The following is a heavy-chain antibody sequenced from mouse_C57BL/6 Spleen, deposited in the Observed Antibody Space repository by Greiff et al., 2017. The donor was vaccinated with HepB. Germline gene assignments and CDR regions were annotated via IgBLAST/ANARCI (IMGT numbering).Heavy chain of an antibody. D-gene: IGHD2-10*01. J-gene: IGHJ4*01. CDR3: ARAYPYYAMDY. Sequence: QVQLQQPGAELVRPGSSVKLSCKASGYTFTSYWMHWVKQRPLQGLEWIGNIDPSDSETHYNQKFKDKATLTVDKSSSTAYMQLSSLTSEDSAVYYCARAYPYYAMDYWGQGTSVTVSS. CDR2: IDPSDSET. CDR1: GYTFTSYW. V-gene: IGHV1-52*01.